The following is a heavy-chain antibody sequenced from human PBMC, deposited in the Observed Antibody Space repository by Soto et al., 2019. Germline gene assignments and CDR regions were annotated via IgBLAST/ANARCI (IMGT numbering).Heavy chain of an antibody. CDR3: ERDPMGRYYGSGSYYFDY. J-gene: IGHJ4*02. CDR1: GFTFSSYA. D-gene: IGHD3-10*01. V-gene: IGHV3-30-3*01. CDR2: ISYDGSNK. Sequence: QVQLVESGGGVVQPGRSLRLSCAASGFTFSSYAMHWVRQAPGKGLEWVAVISYDGSNKYYADSVKGRLTISRDNSKNTLYLQMNSLRAEDTAVYYCERDPMGRYYGSGSYYFDYWGQGTLVTVSS.